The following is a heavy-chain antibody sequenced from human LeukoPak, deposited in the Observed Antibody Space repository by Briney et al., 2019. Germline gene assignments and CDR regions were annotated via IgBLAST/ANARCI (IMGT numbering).Heavy chain of an antibody. J-gene: IGHJ4*02. CDR1: GFTFSSDW. V-gene: IGHV3-74*01. CDR3: ARHPYDTLTGPSFDY. Sequence: GGSLRLSCAASGFTFSSDWMHWVRQAPGKGLVWVSRINRDGRSTTYADSVKGRFTISRDNAKDTLYLQMNSLRAEDTAVYYCARHPYDTLTGPSFDYWGQGTLVTVSS. CDR2: INRDGRST. D-gene: IGHD3-9*01.